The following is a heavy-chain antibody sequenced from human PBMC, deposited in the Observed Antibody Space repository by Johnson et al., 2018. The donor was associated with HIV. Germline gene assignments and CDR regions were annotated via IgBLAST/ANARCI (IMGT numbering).Heavy chain of an antibody. CDR1: GFTFHDYA. J-gene: IGHJ3*02. Sequence: VQLVESGGGVVRPGGSLRLSCAASGFTFHDYAMSWVRQAPGKGLEWVSGINWNGASTGYADSVKGRFTISRDNSKNTLYLQSTSLRAEDTAVYYCARTLWVGKESAFDIWGQGTMVTVSS. CDR2: INWNGAST. D-gene: IGHD3-16*01. V-gene: IGHV3-20*04. CDR3: ARTLWVGKESAFDI.